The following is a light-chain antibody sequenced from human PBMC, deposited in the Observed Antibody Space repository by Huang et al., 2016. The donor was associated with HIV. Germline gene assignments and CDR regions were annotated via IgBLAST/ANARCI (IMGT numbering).Light chain of an antibody. CDR2: EVS. CDR1: QSLLDSDGKTY. V-gene: IGKV2D-29*01. J-gene: IGKJ1*01. Sequence: DIVMTQTPLSLSVAPGQPASMSCRSSQSLLDSDGKTYLYWYHQKSGQPPQLLIYEVSKRLSGVPDRVSGSGSGTDFTLKISQMEAEDVGIYYCMQTKQFPLTFGRGTKVEIK. CDR3: MQTKQFPLT.